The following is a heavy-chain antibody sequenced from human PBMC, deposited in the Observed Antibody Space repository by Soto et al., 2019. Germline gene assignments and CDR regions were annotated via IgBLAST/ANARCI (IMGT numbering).Heavy chain of an antibody. J-gene: IGHJ4*02. CDR3: ARVSGGSGSYYNRKTTFDY. D-gene: IGHD3-10*01. Sequence: SETLSLTCAVYGGSFSGYYWSWIRQPPGKGLEWIGEINHSGSTNYNPSLKSRVTISVDTSKNQFSLKLSSVTAADTAVYYCARVSGGSGSYYNRKTTFDYWGQGTLVTVSS. CDR2: INHSGST. V-gene: IGHV4-34*01. CDR1: GGSFSGYY.